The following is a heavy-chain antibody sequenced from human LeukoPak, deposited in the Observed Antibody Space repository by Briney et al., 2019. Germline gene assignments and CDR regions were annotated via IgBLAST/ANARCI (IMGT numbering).Heavy chain of an antibody. V-gene: IGHV4-59*08. CDR1: GGSISSYY. J-gene: IGHJ4*02. CDR2: IYYSGST. CDR3: ARGELIAAAIDY. D-gene: IGHD6-13*01. Sequence: SVTLSLTCTVSGGSISSYYWSWIRQPPGKGLEWIGYIYYSGSTNYNPSLKSRVTISVDTSKNQFSLKLSSVTAADTAVYYCARGELIAAAIDYWGQGTLVTVSS.